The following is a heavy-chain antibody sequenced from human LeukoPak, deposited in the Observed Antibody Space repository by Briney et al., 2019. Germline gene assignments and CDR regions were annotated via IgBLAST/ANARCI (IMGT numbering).Heavy chain of an antibody. J-gene: IGHJ4*02. Sequence: GGSLRLSCAASGFTVSSHYMSWVRQASGKGLEWVSVIYSGGTTYYADSVRGRFTISRDNSKNTLYLQMNSLRAEDTAVYYCTRDSTYYGSGSYYYWGQGTLVTVSS. CDR3: TRDSTYYGSGSYYY. D-gene: IGHD3-10*01. CDR1: GFTVSSHY. CDR2: IYSGGTT. V-gene: IGHV3-53*01.